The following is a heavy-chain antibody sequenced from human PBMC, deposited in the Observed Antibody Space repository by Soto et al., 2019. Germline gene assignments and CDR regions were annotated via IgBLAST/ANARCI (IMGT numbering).Heavy chain of an antibody. J-gene: IGHJ5*02. D-gene: IGHD6-13*01. V-gene: IGHV4-59*01. CDR1: GGSISSYY. CDR2: IYYSGST. CDR3: ARDASSSWENWFDP. Sequence: SETLSLTCTVSGGSISSYYWSWIRQPPGKGLEWIGYIYYSGSTNYNPSLKSRVTISVDTSKNQFSLKLSSVTAADTAVYYCARDASSSWENWFDPWGQGTLVTVSS.